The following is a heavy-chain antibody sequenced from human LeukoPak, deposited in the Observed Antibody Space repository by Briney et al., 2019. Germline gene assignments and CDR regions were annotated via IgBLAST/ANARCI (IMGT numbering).Heavy chain of an antibody. V-gene: IGHV4-59*01. CDR3: ARDLSRGYSYGYWFDP. CDR2: IYYSWST. Sequence: KPSETLSLTCTVSGGSISSYYWSWIRQPPGKGLEWIGYIYYSWSTNYNPSLKSRVTISVDTSKNQFSLKLSSVTAADTAVYYCARDLSRGYSYGYWFDPWGQGTLVTVSS. J-gene: IGHJ5*02. CDR1: GGSISSYY. D-gene: IGHD5-18*01.